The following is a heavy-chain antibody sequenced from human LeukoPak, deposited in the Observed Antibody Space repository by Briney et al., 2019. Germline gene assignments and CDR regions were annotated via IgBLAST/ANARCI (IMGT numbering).Heavy chain of an antibody. CDR2: INHSGST. J-gene: IGHJ4*02. D-gene: IGHD3-10*01. CDR1: GGSFSGYY. Sequence: SETLSLTCAVYGGSFSGYYWSWIRQPPGKGLEWIGEINHSGSTNYNPSLKSRVTISVDTSKNQFSLKLSSVTAADTAVYYCARALYYYGSGSYFDYWGQGTLVTVSS. V-gene: IGHV4-34*01. CDR3: ARALYYYGSGSYFDY.